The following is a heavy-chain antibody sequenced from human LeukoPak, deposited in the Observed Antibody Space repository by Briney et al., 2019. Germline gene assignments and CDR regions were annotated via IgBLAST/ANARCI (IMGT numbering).Heavy chain of an antibody. CDR3: ARDGRSGNSMDV. CDR2: IIPILGIA. Sequence: GASVKVSCKASGGTFSSYAISWVRQAPGQGLEWMGRIIPILGIANYAQKFQDRVTITADKSTSTAYMELSSLRSEDTAVYYCARDGRSGNSMDVWGQGTTVTVSS. D-gene: IGHD3-3*01. V-gene: IGHV1-69*04. CDR1: GGTFSSYA. J-gene: IGHJ6*02.